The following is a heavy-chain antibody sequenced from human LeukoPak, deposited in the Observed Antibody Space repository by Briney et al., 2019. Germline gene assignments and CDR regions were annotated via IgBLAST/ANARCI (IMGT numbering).Heavy chain of an antibody. J-gene: IGHJ3*02. Sequence: GGSLRLSCAASGFTFSSYAMSWVRQAPGKGLEWVSAISGSGGSTYYADSVKGRFTISRDNSKNTLYLQMNSLRAEDTAVYYCARDKDYYDSSGNRVDIWGQGTMVTVSS. CDR3: ARDKDYYDSSGNRVDI. CDR2: ISGSGGST. CDR1: GFTFSSYA. D-gene: IGHD3-22*01. V-gene: IGHV3-23*01.